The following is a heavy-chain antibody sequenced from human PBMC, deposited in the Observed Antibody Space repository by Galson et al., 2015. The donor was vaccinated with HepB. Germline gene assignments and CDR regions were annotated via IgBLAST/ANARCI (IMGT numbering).Heavy chain of an antibody. CDR1: GGTFSSYA. V-gene: IGHV1-69*13. J-gene: IGHJ6*02. Sequence: SVKVSCKASGGTFSSYAISWVRQAPGQGLEWMGGIIPIFGTANYAQKFQGRVTITADESTSTAYMELSSLRSEDTAVYYCARARSRWYSNTPRLNYYYYGMDVWGQGTTVTVSS. D-gene: IGHD6-13*01. CDR3: ARARSRWYSNTPRLNYYYYGMDV. CDR2: IIPIFGTA.